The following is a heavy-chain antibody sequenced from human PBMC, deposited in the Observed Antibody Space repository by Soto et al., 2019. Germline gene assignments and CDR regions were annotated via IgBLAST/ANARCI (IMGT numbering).Heavy chain of an antibody. CDR1: GGSISSYY. V-gene: IGHV4-59*01. Sequence: QVQLQESGPGLVKPSETLSLTCTVSGGSISSYYWSWIRQPPGKGLEWIGYIYYSGSTNYNPSLKSRVTISVDTSKNQFSLKLSSVTAADTAVYYCARGTVVTAGFDYWGQGTLVTVSS. CDR2: IYYSGST. J-gene: IGHJ4*02. D-gene: IGHD2-21*02. CDR3: ARGTVVTAGFDY.